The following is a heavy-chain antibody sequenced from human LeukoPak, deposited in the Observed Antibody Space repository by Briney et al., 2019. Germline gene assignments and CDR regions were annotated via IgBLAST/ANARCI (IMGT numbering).Heavy chain of an antibody. CDR3: ARRWASSTRPFDY. CDR2: IYYSGST. V-gene: IGHV4-39*01. J-gene: IGHJ4*02. Sequence: SETLSLTCTVSGGSISSSSYYWGWIRQPPGKGLEWIVSIYYSGSTYYNPSLKSRVTISVDTTKNQFSLKLSSVTAADTAVYYCARRWASSTRPFDYWGQGTLVTVSS. D-gene: IGHD6-13*01. CDR1: GGSISSSSYY.